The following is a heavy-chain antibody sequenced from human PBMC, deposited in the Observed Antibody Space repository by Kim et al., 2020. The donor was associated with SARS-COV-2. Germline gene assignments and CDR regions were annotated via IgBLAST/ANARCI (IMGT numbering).Heavy chain of an antibody. J-gene: IGHJ5*02. CDR2: IYTSGST. D-gene: IGHD6-13*01. Sequence: SETLSLTCTVSGGSISSYYWSWIRQPAGKGLEWIGRIYTSGSTNYNPSLKSRVTMSVDTSKNQFSLKLSSVTAADTAVYYCARVESIAAAGTENWFDPWGHGTLVTVSS. V-gene: IGHV4-4*07. CDR1: GGSISSYY. CDR3: ARVESIAAAGTENWFDP.